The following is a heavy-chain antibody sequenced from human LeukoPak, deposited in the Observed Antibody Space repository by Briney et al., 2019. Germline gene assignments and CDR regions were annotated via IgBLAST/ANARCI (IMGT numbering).Heavy chain of an antibody. Sequence: ASVKVSCKASGYTFTSYGISWVRQAPGQVLEWMGWISAYNGNTNYAQKLQGRVTMTTDTSTSTAYMELRSLRSDDTAVYYCARDLRYSSSSGGGYFDYWGQGTLVTVSS. D-gene: IGHD6-6*01. V-gene: IGHV1-18*01. CDR2: ISAYNGNT. J-gene: IGHJ4*02. CDR1: GYTFTSYG. CDR3: ARDLRYSSSSGGGYFDY.